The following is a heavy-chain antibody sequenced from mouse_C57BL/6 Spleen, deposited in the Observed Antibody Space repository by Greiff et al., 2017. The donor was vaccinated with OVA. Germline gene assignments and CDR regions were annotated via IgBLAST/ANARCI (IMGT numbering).Heavy chain of an antibody. CDR1: GYTFTSYW. D-gene: IGHD2-4*01. V-gene: IGHV1-52*01. Sequence: QVQLKQPGAELVRPGSSVKLSCKASGYTFTSYWMHWVKQRPIQGLEWIGNIDPSDSETHYNQKFKDKATLTVDKSSSTAYMQLSSLTSVDSEVYYVERRGYYDFSYYGMAYWGQGTSVTVSA. J-gene: IGHJ4*01. CDR2: IDPSDSET. CDR3: ERRGYYDFSYYGMAY.